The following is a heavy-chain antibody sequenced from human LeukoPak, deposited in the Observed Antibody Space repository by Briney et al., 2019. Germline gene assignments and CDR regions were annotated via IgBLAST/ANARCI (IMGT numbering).Heavy chain of an antibody. CDR2: IGAYNGNT. J-gene: IGHJ5*02. V-gene: IGHV1-18*01. Sequence: GASVKVSCKASGYTFTSYGISWVRQAPGQGLEWMGWIGAYNGNTNYAQKLQGRVTMTRNTSISTAYMELSSLRSEDTAVYYCAIAAAGSWWFDPWGQGTLVTVSS. CDR1: GYTFTSYG. D-gene: IGHD6-13*01. CDR3: AIAAAGSWWFDP.